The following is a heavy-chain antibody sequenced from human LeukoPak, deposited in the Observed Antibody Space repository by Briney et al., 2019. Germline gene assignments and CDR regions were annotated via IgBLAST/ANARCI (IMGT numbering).Heavy chain of an antibody. J-gene: IGHJ6*03. Sequence: GGSLRLSCAASGFTFDDYAMHWVRQAPGKGLEWVSGISWNSGSIDYADSVKGRFTISRDNSKNSLYLQMNSLRAEDTALYYCAKDGSTNPYYYYMDVWGKGTTVTVSS. CDR2: ISWNSGSI. V-gene: IGHV3-9*01. D-gene: IGHD6-13*01. CDR1: GFTFDDYA. CDR3: AKDGSTNPYYYYMDV.